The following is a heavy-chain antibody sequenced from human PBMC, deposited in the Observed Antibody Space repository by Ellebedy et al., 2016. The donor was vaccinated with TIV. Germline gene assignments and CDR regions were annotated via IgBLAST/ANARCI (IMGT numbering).Heavy chain of an antibody. CDR3: ARDGWDYFSAREFYYDD. V-gene: IGHV3-7*01. CDR1: GFTFTIHW. J-gene: IGHJ4*02. D-gene: IGHD2/OR15-2a*01. Sequence: GGSLRLXXAASGFTFTIHWMSWVRQDPGKGLEWVANIKQDGSEKYYVDSVKGRFTISRDNAKNSLYLQMNSLRDEDTAVYYCARDGWDYFSAREFYYDDWGQGTLVTVSS. CDR2: IKQDGSEK.